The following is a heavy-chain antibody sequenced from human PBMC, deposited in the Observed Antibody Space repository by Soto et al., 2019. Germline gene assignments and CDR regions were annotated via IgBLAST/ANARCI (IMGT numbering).Heavy chain of an antibody. V-gene: IGHV3-30-3*01. J-gene: IGHJ4*02. CDR2: ISYDGSNK. Sequence: QVQLVESGGGVVQPGRSLRLSCAASGFTFSSYAMHWVRQAPGKGLEWVAVISYDGSNKYYADSVKGRFTISRDNSKNTLYLQMNSLRAEDTAVYYCARDLAQLAYYFDYWGQGTLVTVSS. CDR3: ARDLAQLAYYFDY. CDR1: GFTFSSYA. D-gene: IGHD6-13*01.